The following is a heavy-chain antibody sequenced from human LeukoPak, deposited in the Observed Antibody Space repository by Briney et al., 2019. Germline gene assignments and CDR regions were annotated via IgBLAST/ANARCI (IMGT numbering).Heavy chain of an antibody. CDR1: GGSISSGSYY. D-gene: IGHD1-14*01. CDR3: ARTGGGVGWFGTIDS. Sequence: SETLSLTCTVSGGSISSGSYYWTWIRQPAGKGLEWIGHIYTSGATSYNPSLQSRVTISVDTSKHEFSLKLTSLTAADTAVYYCARTGGGVGWFGTIDSWGQGTLVTVSS. V-gene: IGHV4-61*09. J-gene: IGHJ4*02. CDR2: IYTSGAT.